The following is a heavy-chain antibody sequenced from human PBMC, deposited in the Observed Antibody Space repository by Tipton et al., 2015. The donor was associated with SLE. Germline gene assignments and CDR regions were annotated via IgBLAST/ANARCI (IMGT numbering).Heavy chain of an antibody. Sequence: TLSLTCTVSGVSISSYYWSWIRQPPGKGLEWIGNIYSSGSTKYHSSLKSRVTISVDTSKNQFSLKLSSVTAADTAVYCCARVITYYYDSSGYLYYFDYWGQGTLITVSS. J-gene: IGHJ4*02. CDR2: IYSSGST. CDR1: GVSISSYY. D-gene: IGHD3-22*01. CDR3: ARVITYYYDSSGYLYYFDY. V-gene: IGHV4-59*01.